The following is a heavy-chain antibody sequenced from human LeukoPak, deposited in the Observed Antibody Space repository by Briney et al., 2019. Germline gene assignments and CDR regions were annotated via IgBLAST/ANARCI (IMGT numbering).Heavy chain of an antibody. CDR3: ARGRRSIAVAGSNFDY. CDR2: IYYSGSA. CDR1: GGSISSYY. D-gene: IGHD6-19*01. J-gene: IGHJ4*02. Sequence: PSETLSLTCTVSGGSISSYYWSWIRQPPGKGLEWIGYIYYSGSANYNPSLKSRVTISVDTSKNQFSLKLSSVTAADTAVYYCARGRRSIAVAGSNFDYWGQGTLVTVSS. V-gene: IGHV4-59*01.